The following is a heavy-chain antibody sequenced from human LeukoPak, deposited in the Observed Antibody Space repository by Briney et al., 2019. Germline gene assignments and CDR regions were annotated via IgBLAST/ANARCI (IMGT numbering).Heavy chain of an antibody. CDR2: INSDGSST. Sequence: GGSLRLSCAASGFTFSSYWMHWVRQAPGKGLLWVSRINSDGSSTSYADSVKGRFTISRDNAKNTLYLQMNSLRAEDTAVYYCARSSERSSWYAVWNWYFDLWGRGTLVTVSS. CDR1: GFTFSSYW. V-gene: IGHV3-74*01. J-gene: IGHJ2*01. D-gene: IGHD6-13*01. CDR3: ARSSERSSWYAVWNWYFDL.